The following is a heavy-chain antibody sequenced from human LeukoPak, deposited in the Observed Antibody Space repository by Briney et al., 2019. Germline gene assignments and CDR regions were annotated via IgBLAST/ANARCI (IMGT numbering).Heavy chain of an antibody. CDR1: GCTFSSYA. D-gene: IGHD2-2*01. V-gene: IGHV3-30-3*01. CDR2: ISYDGSNK. CDR3: ARDRGCSSTSCRSSDYYGMDV. J-gene: IGHJ6*04. Sequence: PGRSLRLSCAASGCTFSSYAMHWVRQAPGKGLEWVAVISYDGSNKYNADSVKGRFTISRDNSKNTLYLQMNSLRAEDTAVYYCARDRGCSSTSCRSSDYYGMDVWGEATTVTVSS.